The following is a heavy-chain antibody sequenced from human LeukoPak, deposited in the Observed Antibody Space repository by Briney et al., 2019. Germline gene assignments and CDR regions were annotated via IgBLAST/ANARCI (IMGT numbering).Heavy chain of an antibody. CDR2: LSYSGST. Sequence: SETLSLTCTVSDGSISSSIYYWGWIRQPPGKGLEWIGALSYSGSTYYNPSLKSRVTISVDTSKNQFSLKLSSVTASDTAVYYCARLLRRDFVFDYWGQGTLVTVSS. CDR3: ARLLRRDFVFDY. J-gene: IGHJ4*02. D-gene: IGHD1-26*01. CDR1: DGSISSSIYY. V-gene: IGHV4-39*07.